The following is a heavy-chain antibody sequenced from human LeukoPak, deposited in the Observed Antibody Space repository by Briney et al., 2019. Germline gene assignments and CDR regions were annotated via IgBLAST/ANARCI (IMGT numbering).Heavy chain of an antibody. D-gene: IGHD3-10*01. J-gene: IGHJ3*02. Sequence: ASVTVSCKASGYTFTGYYIHWVRQAPGQGLEWVGWINPHSGDTNYAQNFQGRVTMTRDTSISTAYMELSRLRSDDTAVYYCASYGSGYGAFDTWGQGTMVTVSS. CDR1: GYTFTGYY. CDR2: INPHSGDT. CDR3: ASYGSGYGAFDT. V-gene: IGHV1-2*02.